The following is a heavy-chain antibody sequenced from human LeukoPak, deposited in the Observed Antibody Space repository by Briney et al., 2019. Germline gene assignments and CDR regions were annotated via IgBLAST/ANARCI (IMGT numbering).Heavy chain of an antibody. CDR3: ARVGDYDFWSGSRGGMDV. CDR2: IYYSGST. J-gene: IGHJ6*02. D-gene: IGHD3-3*01. CDR1: GGSFSGYY. V-gene: IGHV4-59*01. Sequence: SETLSLTCAVYGGSFSGYYWSWIRQPPGKGLEWIGYIYYSGSTNYNPSLKSRVTISVDTSKNQFSLKLSSVTAADTAVYYCARVGDYDFWSGSRGGMDVWGQGTTVTVSS.